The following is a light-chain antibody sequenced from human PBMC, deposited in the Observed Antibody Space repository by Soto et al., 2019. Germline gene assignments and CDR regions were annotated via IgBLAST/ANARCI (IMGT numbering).Light chain of an antibody. V-gene: IGLV1-40*01. CDR3: QSYDSSLSGRVV. Sequence: QSVLTQPPSVSGAPGQRVTISCTGSSSNIGAGYDVHWYQQLPGTAPKLLIYGNSNRPSGVPDRFSGSKSGTSASLAITGLQAEDEADYYCQSYDSSLSGRVVFGGG. J-gene: IGLJ2*01. CDR2: GNS. CDR1: SSNIGAGYD.